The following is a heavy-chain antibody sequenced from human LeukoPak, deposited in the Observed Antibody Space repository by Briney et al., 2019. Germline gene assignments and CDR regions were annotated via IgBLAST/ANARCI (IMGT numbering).Heavy chain of an antibody. Sequence: NPSETLSLTCTVSLDSTTSNFWSWVRQPPGKSLEWIGEIHRSGSPNYNPSLQSRVTISIDRSRNQIVLELSSVSAADTAVYYCAREILGCFNPGANWGQGTLVTVSS. CDR1: LDSTTSNFW. J-gene: IGHJ4*02. CDR2: IHRSGSP. V-gene: IGHV4-4*02. D-gene: IGHD1-14*01. CDR3: AREILGCFNPGAN.